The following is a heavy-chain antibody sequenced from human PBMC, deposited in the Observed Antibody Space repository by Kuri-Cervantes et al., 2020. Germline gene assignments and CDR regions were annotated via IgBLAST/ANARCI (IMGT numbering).Heavy chain of an antibody. CDR2: TYYRSKWKN. Sequence: LRLSCAIAGDSVSRKSVAWNWIRQSPSRGLEWLGRTYYRSKWKNDYAVSVKSRITINPDTSRNQFSLQLNSVTPEDTGVYYCARDGGNSGDLDYWGQGTLVTVSS. CDR1: GDSVSRKSVA. CDR3: ARDGGNSGDLDY. V-gene: IGHV6-1*01. D-gene: IGHD4-23*01. J-gene: IGHJ4*02.